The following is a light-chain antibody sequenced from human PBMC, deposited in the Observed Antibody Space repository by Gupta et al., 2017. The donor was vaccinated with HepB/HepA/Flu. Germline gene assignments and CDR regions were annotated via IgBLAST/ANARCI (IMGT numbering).Light chain of an antibody. V-gene: IGKV3-11*01. CDR3: QHRDDWPLT. CDR2: EAS. J-gene: IGKJ4*01. CDR1: QSISSF. Sequence: EIVLTQSPAILSLSPGERATLSCRASQSISSFLAWYQQKPGQAPRLLIYEASNRATGVPARFSGSGSGTEFALTISSLEPEDFAVYYCQHRDDWPLTFGGGTKVEIK.